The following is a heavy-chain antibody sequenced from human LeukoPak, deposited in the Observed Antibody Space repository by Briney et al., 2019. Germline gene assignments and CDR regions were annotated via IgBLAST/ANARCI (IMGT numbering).Heavy chain of an antibody. CDR1: GFTFSDYY. CDR2: ISSSGSTI. J-gene: IGHJ4*02. V-gene: IGHV3-11*01. D-gene: IGHD3-10*01. CDR3: ARDPSITMVRGPFDY. Sequence: PGGSVRLSCEASGFTFSDYYMSWIRQAPGKGLEWVSYISSSGSTIYYADSLKGRFTISRDNAKNSLYLQMNSLRAEDTAVYYCARDPSITMVRGPFDYWGQGTLVTVSS.